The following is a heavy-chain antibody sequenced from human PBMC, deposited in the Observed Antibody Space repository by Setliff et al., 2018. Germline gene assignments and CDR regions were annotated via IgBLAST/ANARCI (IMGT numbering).Heavy chain of an antibody. V-gene: IGHV4-34*01. Sequence: SETLSLTCAASGGTFTYYYWTWIRQSPAKGLEWIGEITHTGTTGSTNYNPSLKGRATLSIDASKRQFSLKLTSVTAADTAVYYCARMSGFQYMDVWGKGTTVTVSS. D-gene: IGHD3-3*01. CDR3: ARMSGFQYMDV. CDR1: GGTFTYYY. J-gene: IGHJ6*03. CDR2: ITHTGTTGST.